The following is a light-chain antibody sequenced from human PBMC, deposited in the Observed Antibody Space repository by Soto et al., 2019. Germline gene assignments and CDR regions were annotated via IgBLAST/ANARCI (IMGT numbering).Light chain of an antibody. CDR2: AAS. J-gene: IGKJ2*01. V-gene: IGKV1-39*01. Sequence: DIQMTQSTFSLSASVGDRVTITCRASQSISTYVNWYQQKAAKAPKLLIYAASRLQSEVPLRFGGAGSDTEFTLTITSLQPEDFANYYCQHCHGITYTVGLGTMLNIK. CDR3: QHCHGITYT. CDR1: QSISTY.